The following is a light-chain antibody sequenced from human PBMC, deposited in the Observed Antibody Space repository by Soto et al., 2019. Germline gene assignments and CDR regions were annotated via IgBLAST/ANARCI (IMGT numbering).Light chain of an antibody. J-gene: IGKJ4*01. CDR1: QGISKY. Sequence: DIQMTQSPSSLSASVGDRVTITCQASQGISKYVNWYQQKPGKAPKLLIYDTSNLETGVPSRFSGSGSVTDFSFTISSLQPDDSATYYCQQYDHLPLTFGGGTKVEIK. CDR3: QQYDHLPLT. CDR2: DTS. V-gene: IGKV1-33*01.